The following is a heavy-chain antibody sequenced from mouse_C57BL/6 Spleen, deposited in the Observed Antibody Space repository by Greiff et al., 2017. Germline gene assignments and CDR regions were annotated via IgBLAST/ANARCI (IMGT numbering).Heavy chain of an antibody. V-gene: IGHV7-3*01. CDR2: IRNKANGYTT. D-gene: IGHD2-5*01. CDR1: GFTFTDYY. CDR3: ARSNYYSNFDY. Sequence: EVKVVESGGGLVQPGGSLSLSCAASGFTFTDYYMSWVRQPPGKALEWLGFIRNKANGYTTEYSASVKGRFTISRDNSQSILYLQMNALRAEDSATYYCARSNYYSNFDYWGQGTTLTVSS. J-gene: IGHJ2*01.